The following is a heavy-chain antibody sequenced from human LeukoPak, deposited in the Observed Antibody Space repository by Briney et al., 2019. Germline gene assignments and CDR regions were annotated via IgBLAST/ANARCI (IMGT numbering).Heavy chain of an antibody. D-gene: IGHD2-15*01. CDR2: IDPNDGST. Sequence: ASVKVSCKASGYTFSSYYMRWARQAPGQGLEWVGRIDPNDGSTIYARNLQGRVTMTSDTSTRTVYMELRSLSSEDTAVYYCARGGPYPGLDYWGQGTLVTVSS. V-gene: IGHV1-46*01. CDR3: ARGGPYPGLDY. CDR1: GYTFSSYY. J-gene: IGHJ4*02.